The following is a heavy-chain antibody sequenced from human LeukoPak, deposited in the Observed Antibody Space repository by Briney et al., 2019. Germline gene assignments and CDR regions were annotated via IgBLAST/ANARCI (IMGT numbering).Heavy chain of an antibody. D-gene: IGHD1-7*01. Sequence: GGSLRLSCAASGFTFSTYAMSWVRQAPGKGLEWVSAISSSGGSPYYADSVKGRFTVSRDNSKNTMYLQMNSLTAEDTAVYYCAKREKNFGHIDYWGQGTLVTVSS. CDR2: ISSSGGSP. V-gene: IGHV3-23*01. CDR3: AKREKNFGHIDY. J-gene: IGHJ4*02. CDR1: GFTFSTYA.